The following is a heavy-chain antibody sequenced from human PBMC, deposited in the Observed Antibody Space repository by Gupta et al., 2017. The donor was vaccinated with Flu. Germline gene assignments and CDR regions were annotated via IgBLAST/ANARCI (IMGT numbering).Heavy chain of an antibody. CDR1: GFTFSEYW. J-gene: IGHJ4*02. Sequence: EVHLVDSGGDLVQPGGSLRLSCIASGFTFSEYWMTWVRQAPGKGLQWLANIKGDGSEKYYADSVKGRFTISRDNAANSLFLQMDYLRADDTAVYFCARGGQAGLGDYWGQGTLVSVSS. CDR3: ARGGQAGLGDY. V-gene: IGHV3-7*04. CDR2: IKGDGSEK.